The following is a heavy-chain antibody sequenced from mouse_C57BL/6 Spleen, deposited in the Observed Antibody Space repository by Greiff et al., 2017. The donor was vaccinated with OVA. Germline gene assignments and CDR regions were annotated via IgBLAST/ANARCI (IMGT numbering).Heavy chain of an antibody. CDR1: GFTITDYN. CDR3: AIYDYEGFAY. CDR2: INPNNGGT. Sequence: EVQLQQSGPELVKPGASVKISCTASGFTITDYNMDWVKQSHGKSLEWIGDINPNNGGTIYNQKFKGKATLTVDKSSSTAYMELRSLTSEDTAVYYCAIYDYEGFAYWGQGTLGTVSA. D-gene: IGHD2-4*01. V-gene: IGHV1-18*01. J-gene: IGHJ3*01.